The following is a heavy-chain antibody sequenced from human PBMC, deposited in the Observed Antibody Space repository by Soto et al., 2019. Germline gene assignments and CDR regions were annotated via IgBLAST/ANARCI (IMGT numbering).Heavy chain of an antibody. CDR1: GGSISSGGYY. CDR3: ARERRYFDWVTPSGAFDI. J-gene: IGHJ3*02. Sequence: QVQLQESDPGLVKPSQTLSLTCTVSGGSISSGGYYWSWIRQHPGKGLEWIGYIYYSGSTYYNPSLKSRVTISVDTSKNQFSLKLSSVTAADTAVYYCARERRYFDWVTPSGAFDIWGQGTMVTVSS. D-gene: IGHD3-9*01. V-gene: IGHV4-31*03. CDR2: IYYSGST.